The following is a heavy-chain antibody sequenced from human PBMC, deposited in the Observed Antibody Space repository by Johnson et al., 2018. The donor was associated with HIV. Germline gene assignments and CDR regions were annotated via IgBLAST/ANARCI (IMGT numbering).Heavy chain of an antibody. CDR1: GFTFSSYA. Sequence: QVQLVESGGGLVQPGGSLRLSCAASGFTFSSYAMHWVRQAPGKGLEWVAVISYDGSNKYYAASVKGRFTISRDNSKNTLYLQMNALRAEDTAVYYCAISIPRPGWGDAFDIWGQGTMVTVSS. CDR2: ISYDGSNK. V-gene: IGHV3-30*14. CDR3: AISIPRPGWGDAFDI. D-gene: IGHD3-16*01. J-gene: IGHJ3*02.